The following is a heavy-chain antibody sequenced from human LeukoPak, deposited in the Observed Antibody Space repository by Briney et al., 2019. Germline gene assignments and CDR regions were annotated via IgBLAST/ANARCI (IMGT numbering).Heavy chain of an antibody. CDR1: GGSISSGDYY. D-gene: IGHD3-22*01. V-gene: IGHV4-30-4*01. Sequence: PSQALSLTCTVSGGSISSGDYYWSWIRQPPGKGLEWIGYIYYSGSTYYNPSLKSRVTISVDTSKNQFSLKLSSVTAADTAVYYCARVRSVIVVVSPDWYFDLWGRGTLVTVSS. J-gene: IGHJ2*01. CDR2: IYYSGST. CDR3: ARVRSVIVVVSPDWYFDL.